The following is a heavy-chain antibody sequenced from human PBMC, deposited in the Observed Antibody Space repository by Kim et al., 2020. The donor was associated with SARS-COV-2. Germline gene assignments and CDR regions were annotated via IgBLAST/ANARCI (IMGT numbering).Heavy chain of an antibody. V-gene: IGHV4-34*01. CDR3: ARGRAGYYGSGYGKLYYYYGMDV. Sequence: SETLSLTCAVYGGSFSGYYWSGIRQPPGKGREWIGEINHSGSTNYNPSLKRRVTISVDTSKNQFSLKLSSVTAADTAVYYCARGRAGYYGSGYGKLYYYYGMDVWGQGTTVTVSS. CDR1: GGSFSGYY. J-gene: IGHJ6*02. D-gene: IGHD3-10*01. CDR2: INHSGST.